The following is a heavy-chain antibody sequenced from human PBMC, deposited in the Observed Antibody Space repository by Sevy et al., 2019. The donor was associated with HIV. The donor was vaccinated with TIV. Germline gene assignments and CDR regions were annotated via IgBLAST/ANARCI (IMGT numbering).Heavy chain of an antibody. CDR2: IYPGDSDT. CDR3: ARQTNDGSDAFDI. V-gene: IGHV5-51*01. D-gene: IGHD3-16*01. CDR1: GYSFTSYW. Sequence: GESLKISCKGSGYSFTSYWIGWVRQMPGKGLEWMGIIYPGDSDTRYSPSFQGQVTISADKSISTAYLQWSSLKASGTAMYYCARQTNDGSDAFDIWGQGTMVTVSS. J-gene: IGHJ3*02.